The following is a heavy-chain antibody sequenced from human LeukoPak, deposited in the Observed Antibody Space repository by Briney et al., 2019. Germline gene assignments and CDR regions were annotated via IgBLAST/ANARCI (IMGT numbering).Heavy chain of an antibody. V-gene: IGHV4-30-4*01. Sequence: SSETLSLTCTVSGGSISSGDYFWSWIRQPPGKGLGWIGNIYYNGNTYYNPSLESRGTISVDTFKNQFSLKLNSVTAADTAVYYCARDLWGLDSWGQGTLVTVSS. J-gene: IGHJ4*02. CDR1: GGSISSGDYF. CDR2: IYYNGNT. CDR3: ARDLWGLDS. D-gene: IGHD7-27*01.